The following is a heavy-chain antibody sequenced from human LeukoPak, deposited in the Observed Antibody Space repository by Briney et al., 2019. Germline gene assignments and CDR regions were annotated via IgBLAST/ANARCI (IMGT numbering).Heavy chain of an antibody. CDR3: ANLLWSNYDFWSGYNWFDP. CDR2: IRYDGSNK. CDR1: GFTFSSYG. J-gene: IGHJ5*02. Sequence: GGSLRLSCAASGFTFSSYGMHWVRQAPGKGLEWVAFIRYDGSNKYYADSVKGRFTISRDNSKNTLYLQMNSLRAEDTAVYYCANLLWSNYDFWSGYNWFDPWGQGTLVTVSS. V-gene: IGHV3-30*02. D-gene: IGHD3-3*01.